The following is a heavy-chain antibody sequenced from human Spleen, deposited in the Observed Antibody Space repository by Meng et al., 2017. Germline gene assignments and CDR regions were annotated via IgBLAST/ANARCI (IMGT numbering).Heavy chain of an antibody. D-gene: IGHD1-26*01. CDR1: GGSFSGYY. J-gene: IGHJ1*01. Sequence: SETLSLTCAVYGGSFSGYYWSWIRQPPGKGLEWIGEINHSGSTNYNPSLKSRVTISVDTSKNQFSLKLSSVTAAETAVYYCARERARWGLTRRGYFQHWGQGTLVTVSS. V-gene: IGHV4-34*01. CDR2: INHSGST. CDR3: ARERARWGLTRRGYFQH.